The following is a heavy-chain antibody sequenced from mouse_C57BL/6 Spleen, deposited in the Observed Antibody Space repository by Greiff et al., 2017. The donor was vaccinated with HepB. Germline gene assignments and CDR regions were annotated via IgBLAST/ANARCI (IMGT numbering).Heavy chain of an antibody. CDR1: GYTFTSYW. CDR2: IYPSDSET. V-gene: IGHV1-61*01. CDR3: ARERGFITTEERYFDV. D-gene: IGHD1-1*01. J-gene: IGHJ1*03. Sequence: QVQLQQPGAELVRPGSSVKLSCKASGYTFTSYWMDWVKQRPGQGLEWIGNIYPSDSETHYNQKFKDKATLTVDKSSSTAYMQLSSLTSEDSAVYYFARERGFITTEERYFDVWGTGTTVTVSS.